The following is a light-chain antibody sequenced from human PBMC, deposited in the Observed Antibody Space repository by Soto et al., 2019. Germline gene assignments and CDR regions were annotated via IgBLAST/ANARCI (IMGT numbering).Light chain of an antibody. CDR1: QGISSY. CDR2: AAS. Sequence: AIRMTQSPSSLSASTGDRVTITCRASQGISSYLAWYQQKPGKAPKLLIYAASTLQSVVPSRFSGSGSGTDFTLTICCLQSEDFATYYCQKYYSYARTFVYGTQVEMK. V-gene: IGKV1-8*01. CDR3: QKYYSYART. J-gene: IGKJ1*01.